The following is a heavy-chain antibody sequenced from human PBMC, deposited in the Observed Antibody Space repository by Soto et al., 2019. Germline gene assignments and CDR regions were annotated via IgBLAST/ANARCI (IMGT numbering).Heavy chain of an antibody. V-gene: IGHV3-23*01. CDR1: GFTFSSDA. CDR2: VSIGGST. J-gene: IGHJ4*02. CDR3: AKRRGAGGHFDY. D-gene: IGHD2-15*01. Sequence: DVRLLESGGGLVQPEGSLRLSCSASGFTFSSDAMGWVRQGPGKGLECVAVVSIGGSTHYADSVRGRFTISRDNSKNTLSLQMNSLTAEDTAGYFCAKRRGAGGHFDYWGQGALVTVSS.